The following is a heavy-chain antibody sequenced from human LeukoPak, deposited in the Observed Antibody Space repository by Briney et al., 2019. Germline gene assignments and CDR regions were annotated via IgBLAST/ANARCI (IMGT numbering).Heavy chain of an antibody. D-gene: IGHD3-10*01. CDR1: GESFSGYY. Sequence: SETLSLTCAVYGESFSGYYWSWIRQPPGKGLEWIGEINHSGSTNYNPSLKSRVTISVDTSKNQFSLRLSSVTAADTAVYYCARDPGGAQYYFDYWGQGTLVTVSS. CDR3: ARDPGGAQYYFDY. J-gene: IGHJ4*02. CDR2: INHSGST. V-gene: IGHV4-34*01.